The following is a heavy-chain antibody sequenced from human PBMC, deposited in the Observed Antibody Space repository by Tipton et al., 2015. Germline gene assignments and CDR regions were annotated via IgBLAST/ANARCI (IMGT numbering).Heavy chain of an antibody. CDR3: ASYRYGDPHRFS. Sequence: SLRLSCAASGFTFSSYSMNWVRQAPGKGLEWVSAISSSSSHIYYADSVKGRFTISRDNAKNSLYLQMNSLRAEDTAVYYCASYRYGDPHRFSWGQGTLVTVSS. V-gene: IGHV3-21*01. D-gene: IGHD4-17*01. CDR2: ISSSSSHI. CDR1: GFTFSSYS. J-gene: IGHJ5*02.